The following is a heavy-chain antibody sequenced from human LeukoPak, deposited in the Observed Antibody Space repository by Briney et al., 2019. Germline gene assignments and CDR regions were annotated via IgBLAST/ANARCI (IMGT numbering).Heavy chain of an antibody. D-gene: IGHD3-9*01. CDR2: ISESDGST. V-gene: IGHV3-23*01. CDR3: AKGVRYLDWWILDY. CDR1: GFSFSSYD. Sequence: PGGSLRLSCAASGFSFSSYDMCWVRQAPGKGLEWVSGISESDGSTYYPGSVKGRFTISRDNSKNTLYLQMNTLRAENTAVYYCAKGVRYLDWWILDYWGQGTLVPVSS. J-gene: IGHJ4*02.